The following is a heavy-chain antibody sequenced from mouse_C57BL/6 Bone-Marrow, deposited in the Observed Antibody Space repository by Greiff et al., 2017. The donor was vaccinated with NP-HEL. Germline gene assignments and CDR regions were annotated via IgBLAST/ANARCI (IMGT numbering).Heavy chain of an antibody. D-gene: IGHD2-4*01. Sequence: EVQLVESGGGLVQPGGSLKLSCAASGFTFSDYGMAWVRQAPRKGPEWVAFISNLAYSIYYADTVTGRFTISRAHAKNTLYLEMSSLRSEDTAMYYCARQDYVYFDVWGTGTTVTVSS. CDR1: GFTFSDYG. V-gene: IGHV5-15*01. J-gene: IGHJ1*03. CDR2: ISNLAYSI. CDR3: ARQDYVYFDV.